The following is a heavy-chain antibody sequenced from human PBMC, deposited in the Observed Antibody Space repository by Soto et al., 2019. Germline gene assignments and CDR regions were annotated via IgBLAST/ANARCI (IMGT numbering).Heavy chain of an antibody. CDR1: GGSINSGPYS. Sequence: PSETLSLTCTVSGGSINSGPYSWGWIRQPPGKGLDWIGTFYYSGSTDYNPSLESRVTISVDTSKNQFSLKVSSVTAADTAVYYCAILGGYCVSTNCYGYYGMDVWGHGTTVTVSS. V-gene: IGHV4-39*01. CDR2: FYYSGST. CDR3: AILGGYCVSTNCYGYYGMDV. J-gene: IGHJ6*02. D-gene: IGHD2-2*01.